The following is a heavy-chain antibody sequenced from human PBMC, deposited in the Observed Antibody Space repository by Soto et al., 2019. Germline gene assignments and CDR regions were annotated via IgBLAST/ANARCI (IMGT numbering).Heavy chain of an antibody. Sequence: GASVKVSCKASGYTFTNYYMHWVRQAPGQGLEWMGIINPSGGSTSYPQKFQGRVTLTRDTSTSTVYMELSSLRSEDTAVYYCARVFCYSATCPTHDAFDIWGQGTMVTVSS. V-gene: IGHV1-46*03. J-gene: IGHJ3*02. CDR2: INPSGGST. CDR1: GYTFTNYY. CDR3: ARVFCYSATCPTHDAFDI. D-gene: IGHD1-26*01.